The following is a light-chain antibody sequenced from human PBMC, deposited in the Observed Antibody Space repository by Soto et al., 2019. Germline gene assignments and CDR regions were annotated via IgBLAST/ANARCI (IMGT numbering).Light chain of an antibody. V-gene: IGKV3-20*01. Sequence: EVVLTQSPGTLSLPPGQRATLSCRASQTVSSSYLAWYQQKPGQAPRLLIYGASSRATGIPDRFSGSGSGTHFTLSISRLEPEDSAVYDCQQYRSSSPGLTFGGGTKV. CDR1: QTVSSSY. CDR3: QQYRSSSPGLT. CDR2: GAS. J-gene: IGKJ4*01.